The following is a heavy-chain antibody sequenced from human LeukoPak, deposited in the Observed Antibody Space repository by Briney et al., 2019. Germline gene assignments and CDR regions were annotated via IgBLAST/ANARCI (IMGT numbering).Heavy chain of an antibody. CDR3: ARELGYCSGGSCYGWFDP. J-gene: IGHJ5*02. V-gene: IGHV3-21*01. D-gene: IGHD2-15*01. CDR2: ISSSSSYI. CDR1: GFTFSSYS. Sequence: PGGTLRLSCAASGFTFSSYSMNWVRQAPGKGLEWVSSISSSSSYIYYADSVKGRFTISRDNAKNSLYLQMNSLRAEDTAVYYCARELGYCSGGSCYGWFDPWGQGTLVTVSS.